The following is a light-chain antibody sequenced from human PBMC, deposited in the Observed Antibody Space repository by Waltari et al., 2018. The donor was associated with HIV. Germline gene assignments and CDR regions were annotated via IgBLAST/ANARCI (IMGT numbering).Light chain of an antibody. V-gene: IGKV1-9*01. Sequence: DIQLTQSPSFLSASVGDTVSITCRASQGIANYLVWYQQKPGKVPKVLIYSASTLQSGVPPRFSGSGSGAEFTLTINSLQPEDFATYYCQQLNTYPLSFGGGTKLEIK. CDR3: QQLNTYPLS. J-gene: IGKJ4*01. CDR1: QGIANY. CDR2: SAS.